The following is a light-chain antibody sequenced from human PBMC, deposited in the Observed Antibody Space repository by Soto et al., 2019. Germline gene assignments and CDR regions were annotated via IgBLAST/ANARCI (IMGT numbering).Light chain of an antibody. V-gene: IGKV3-20*01. CDR1: QSVDFNS. CDR3: QQYDRSLGNT. Sequence: EIVWTQSQATLSFSPGERATLSCRASQSVDFNSSAWYQQKPGQAPRLLIYGAYMRATGIPYRFSGSGSGTDFTLTICRLDSEDFAVYYCQQYDRSLGNTCGQGTRMEIK. J-gene: IGKJ2*01. CDR2: GAY.